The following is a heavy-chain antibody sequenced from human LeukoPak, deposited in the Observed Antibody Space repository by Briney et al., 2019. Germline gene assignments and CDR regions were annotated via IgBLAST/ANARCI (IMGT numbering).Heavy chain of an antibody. V-gene: IGHV3-30*04. J-gene: IGHJ4*02. CDR3: ARDSTMDY. D-gene: IGHD3-10*01. Sequence: GGSLRHSCAASGFTFSSYAMHWVRQAPGKGLEWVAVISYDGSNKYYADSVKGRFTISRDNSKNTLYLQMNSLRAEDTAVYYCARDSTMDYWGQGTLVTVSS. CDR2: ISYDGSNK. CDR1: GFTFSSYA.